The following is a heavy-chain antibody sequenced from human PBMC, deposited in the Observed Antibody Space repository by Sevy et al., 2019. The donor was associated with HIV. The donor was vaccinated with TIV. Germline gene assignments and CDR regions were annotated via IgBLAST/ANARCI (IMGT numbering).Heavy chain of an antibody. J-gene: IGHJ6*02. CDR3: ARDCSSTSCLWGLDV. Sequence: GGSLRLSCAASGFTFSNYWMSWVRQAPGKGLEWVANIKRDGSEKYYMASVKGRFTISRDNAKNSLYLQINSLRAEDTVMYYCARDCSSTSCLWGLDVWGQGTTVTVSS. V-gene: IGHV3-7*03. CDR2: IKRDGSEK. CDR1: GFTFSNYW. D-gene: IGHD2-2*01.